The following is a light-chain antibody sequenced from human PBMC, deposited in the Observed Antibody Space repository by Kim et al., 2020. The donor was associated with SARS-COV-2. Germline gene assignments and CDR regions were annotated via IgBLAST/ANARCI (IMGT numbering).Light chain of an antibody. CDR2: GAS. V-gene: IGKV1-17*01. CDR3: LQHRTYPIT. CDR1: QDIGND. Sequence: SSVGDRVTIPCRASQDIGNDLVWYQQNPGRAPKRLIYGASNLQSGVPSRFSGSGSETEFTLTINSLQPEDFATYFCLQHRTYPITFGQGTRLEIK. J-gene: IGKJ5*01.